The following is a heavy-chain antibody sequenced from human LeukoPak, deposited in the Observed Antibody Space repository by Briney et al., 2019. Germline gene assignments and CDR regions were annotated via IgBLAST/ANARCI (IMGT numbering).Heavy chain of an antibody. CDR2: IKSKTDDGTT. Sequence: PGGSLRLSCAASGFTVSSNYMSWVRQAPGKGLEWVGRIKSKTDDGTTDYAAPVKGRFTISRDDSKNTLYLQMNSLKTEDTAVYYCAYLFFDYWGQGALVTVSS. D-gene: IGHD3-16*01. CDR3: AYLFFDY. CDR1: GFTVSSNY. J-gene: IGHJ4*02. V-gene: IGHV3-15*01.